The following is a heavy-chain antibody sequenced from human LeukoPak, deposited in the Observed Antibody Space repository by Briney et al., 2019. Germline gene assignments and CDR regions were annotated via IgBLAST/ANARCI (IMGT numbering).Heavy chain of an antibody. D-gene: IGHD3-10*01. J-gene: IGHJ4*02. CDR3: ARGPPSGLLWFGEPTRDDY. CDR2: IIPIFGTA. Sequence: PGSSVKVSCKASGGTFSSYAISWVRQAPGQGLEWMGGIIPIFGTANYAQKFQGRVTITADESTSTAYMELSSLRSEDTAVYYCARGPPSGLLWFGEPTRDDYWGQGTLVTVSS. V-gene: IGHV1-69*01. CDR1: GGTFSSYA.